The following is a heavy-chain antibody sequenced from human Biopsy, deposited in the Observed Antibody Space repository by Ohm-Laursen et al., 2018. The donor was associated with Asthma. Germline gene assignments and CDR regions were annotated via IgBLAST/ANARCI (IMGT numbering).Heavy chain of an antibody. CDR2: IYYSGST. V-gene: IGHV4-4*02. J-gene: IGHJ4*02. D-gene: IGHD7-27*01. Sequence: SETLSLTCSVSGDSISSNSWWTWVRQSPGRGLEWIGEIYYSGSTNYHPSLKGRVTISVAKSKNQFSLRLTSVTAADTAVYYCARHWDWGSFFDYWGQGTPVTVSS. CDR1: GDSISSNSW. CDR3: ARHWDWGSFFDY.